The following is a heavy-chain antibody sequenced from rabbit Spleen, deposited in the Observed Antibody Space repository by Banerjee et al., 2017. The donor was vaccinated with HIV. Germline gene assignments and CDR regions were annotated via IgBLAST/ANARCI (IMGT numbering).Heavy chain of an antibody. CDR3: ARADDGDWLYFNL. D-gene: IGHD2-1*01. V-gene: IGHV1S45*01. CDR1: GFSFSSSYW. J-gene: IGHJ4*01. CDR2: IVVDSSGRT. Sequence: QEQLVESGGDLVKPGASLTLTCTASGFSFSSSYWICWVRQAPGKGLEWIACIVVDSSGRTWYASWAKGRFTISKTSSTTVTLQMTSLTAADTATYFCARADDGDWLYFNLWGPGTLVTVS.